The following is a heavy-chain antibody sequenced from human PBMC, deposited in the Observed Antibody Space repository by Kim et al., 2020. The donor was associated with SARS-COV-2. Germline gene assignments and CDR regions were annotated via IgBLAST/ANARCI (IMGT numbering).Heavy chain of an antibody. CDR2: ISYDGSNK. J-gene: IGHJ6*02. D-gene: IGHD3-9*01. V-gene: IGHV3-30*18. Sequence: GGSLRLSCAASGFTFSSYGMHWVRQAPGKGLEWVAVISYDGSNKYYADSVKGRFTISRDNSKNTLYLQMNSLRAEDTAVYYCAKGGYYDILTGYSVTYYYYGMDVWGQGTTVTVSS. CDR3: AKGGYYDILTGYSVTYYYYGMDV. CDR1: GFTFSSYG.